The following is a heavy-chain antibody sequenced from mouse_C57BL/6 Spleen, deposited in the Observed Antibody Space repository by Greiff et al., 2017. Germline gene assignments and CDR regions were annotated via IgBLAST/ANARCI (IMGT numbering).Heavy chain of an antibody. D-gene: IGHD2-5*01. CDR2: IDPSDSYT. V-gene: IGHV1-69*01. CDR1: GYTFTSYW. CDR3: ARREGYSNLFAY. J-gene: IGHJ3*01. Sequence: QVHVKQPGAELVMPGASVKLSCKASGYTFTSYWMHWVKQRPGQGLEWIGEIDPSDSYTNYNQKFKGKSTVTVDKSSSTAYMQLSSLTSEDSAVYYCARREGYSNLFAYWGQGTLVTVSA.